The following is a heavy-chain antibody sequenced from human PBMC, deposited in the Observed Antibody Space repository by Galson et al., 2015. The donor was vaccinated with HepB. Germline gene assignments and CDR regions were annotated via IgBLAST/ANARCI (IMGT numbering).Heavy chain of an antibody. CDR3: ARRSDYGRKYFDR. D-gene: IGHD4/OR15-4a*01. Sequence: QSGAEVKKPGDSLRISCKGSGSTIASYWIACVRQMPGKGLECMGIIYPRDSDIRYSPSFQGRVTISADKGTAYLHWSSLKASDTAMYYCARRSDYGRKYFDRWGRGTLVSV. CDR2: IYPRDSDI. V-gene: IGHV5-51*01. CDR1: GSTIASYW. J-gene: IGHJ2*01.